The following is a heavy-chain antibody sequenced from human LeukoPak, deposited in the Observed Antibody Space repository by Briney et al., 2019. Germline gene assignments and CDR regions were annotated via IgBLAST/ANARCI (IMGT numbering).Heavy chain of an antibody. D-gene: IGHD6-13*01. Sequence: GRSLRLSCAASGFTFSSYGMHWVRQAPGKGLEWVAVISYDGSNKYYADSVKGRFTISRDNSKNTLYLQMNSLRAEDTAVYYCAKVEQPKEDYYYYYYMDIWGKGTTVTVSS. CDR3: AKVEQPKEDYYYYYYMDI. V-gene: IGHV3-30*18. CDR1: GFTFSSYG. J-gene: IGHJ6*03. CDR2: ISYDGSNK.